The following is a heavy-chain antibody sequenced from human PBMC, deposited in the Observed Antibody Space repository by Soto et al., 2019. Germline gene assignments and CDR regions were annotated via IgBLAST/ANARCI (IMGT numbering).Heavy chain of an antibody. D-gene: IGHD6-19*01. J-gene: IGHJ4*02. CDR1: GYTFTSYG. V-gene: IGHV1-3*01. CDR2: INAGNGNT. Sequence: ASVKVSCKASGYTFTSYGISWVRQAPGQRLEWMGWINAGNGNTKYSQKLQGRVTITRDTSASTAYMELSSLRSEDTAVYYCARAVAVPADFDYWGQGTLVTV. CDR3: ARAVAVPADFDY.